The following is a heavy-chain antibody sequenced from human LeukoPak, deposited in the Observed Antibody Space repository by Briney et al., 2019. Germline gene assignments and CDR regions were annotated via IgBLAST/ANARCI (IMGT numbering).Heavy chain of an antibody. CDR2: IKSKTDGGTT. D-gene: IGHD3-3*01. CDR3: AKDHYYDFWSGYYSPWYFDY. CDR1: GFTFSNAW. V-gene: IGHV3-15*01. J-gene: IGHJ4*02. Sequence: PGGSLRLSCAASGFTFSNAWMSWVRQAPGKGLEWVGRIKSKTDGGTTDYAAPVKGRFTISRDDSKNTLYLQMNSLRAEDTAVYYCAKDHYYDFWSGYYSPWYFDYWGQGTLVTVSS.